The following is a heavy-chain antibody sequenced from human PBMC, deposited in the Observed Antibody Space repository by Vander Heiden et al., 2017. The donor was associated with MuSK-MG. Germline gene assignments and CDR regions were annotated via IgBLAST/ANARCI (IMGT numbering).Heavy chain of an antibody. CDR3: ARGGLLWFGELDYYYGMDV. CDR2: IIPIFGTA. D-gene: IGHD3-10*01. J-gene: IGHJ6*02. CDR1: GGALSRYA. V-gene: IGHV1-69*01. Sequence: QVQLVQSGAEGKKPGSSVKVPCKASGGALSRYAISWVRQAPGQGLEWMGGIIPIFGTANYAQKFQGRVTITADESTSTAYMELSSLRSEDTAVYYCARGGLLWFGELDYYYGMDVWGQGTTVTVSS.